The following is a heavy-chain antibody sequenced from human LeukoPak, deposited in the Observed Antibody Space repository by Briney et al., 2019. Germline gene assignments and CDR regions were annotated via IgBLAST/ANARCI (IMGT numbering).Heavy chain of an antibody. CDR1: GFTLRSYA. CDR3: AKDSDSSGYDSVY. J-gene: IGHJ4*02. D-gene: IGHD5-12*01. CDR2: ISGSGGST. V-gene: IGHV3-23*01. Sequence: GGALRLSRAASGFTLRSYAMSWVRQPPARGLEGVSAISGSGGSTYYADSVKGRFTISRDNSKNTLYLQMNSLRAEDTAVYYCAKDSDSSGYDSVYWGQGTLVTVSS.